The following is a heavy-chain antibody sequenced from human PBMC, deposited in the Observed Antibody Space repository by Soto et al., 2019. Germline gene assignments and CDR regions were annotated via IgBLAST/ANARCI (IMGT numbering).Heavy chain of an antibody. V-gene: IGHV2-5*02. CDR2: IYWDDDK. CDR1: GFSLTTRGVG. D-gene: IGHD3-3*01. J-gene: IGHJ4*02. CDR3: AHRVLRTVFGLVTTTAIYFDF. Sequence: QITLNESGPTVVRPTETLTLTCRFSGFSLTTRGVGVGWIRQSPGKAPEWLALIYWDDDKRYSASLKSRLTITKDTSKNQVVLTVSDLDPTDKATYYCAHRVLRTVFGLVTTTAIYFDFWGQGTPVAVSS.